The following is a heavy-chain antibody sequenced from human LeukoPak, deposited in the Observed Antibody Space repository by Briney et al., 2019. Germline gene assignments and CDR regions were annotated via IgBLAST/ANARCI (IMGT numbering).Heavy chain of an antibody. V-gene: IGHV6-1*01. CDR2: TYYRSKWYY. Sequence: SQTLSLTCAISGDSVSSISVAWNWVRQSPSRGLEWLGRTYYRSKWYYEYAVSVKGRININPDPSKNQFSLQLNSVTPEDTAVYYCALARSEYHYGMDVWGQGTTVTVSS. CDR3: ALARSEYHYGMDV. CDR1: GDSVSSISVA. J-gene: IGHJ6*02.